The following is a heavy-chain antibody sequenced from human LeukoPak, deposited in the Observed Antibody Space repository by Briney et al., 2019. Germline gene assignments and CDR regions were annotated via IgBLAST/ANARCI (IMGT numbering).Heavy chain of an antibody. CDR1: GGSISSGSHY. V-gene: IGHV4-61*02. D-gene: IGHD1-26*01. CDR3: AGEVGGSWFDP. CDR2: IYTSGNT. J-gene: IGHJ5*02. Sequence: SETLSLTCTVSGGSISSGSHYWSWIRQPAGKGLEWIGRIYTSGNTNYNPSLKSRVPISLDTSKNQFSLHLSSVTAADPAVYYCAGEVGGSWFDPWGLGTLVTVSS.